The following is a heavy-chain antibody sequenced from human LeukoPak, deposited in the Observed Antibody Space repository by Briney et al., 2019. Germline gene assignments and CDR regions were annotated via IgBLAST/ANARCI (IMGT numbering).Heavy chain of an antibody. D-gene: IGHD4/OR15-4a*01. CDR2: IYTSGST. J-gene: IGHJ4*02. CDR3: AREVLDSTFDY. V-gene: IGHV4-61*02. CDR1: GGSISSGSYY. Sequence: SSQTLSLTCTVSGGSISSGSYYWSWIRQPAGKGLEWIGRIYTSGSTNYNPSLKSRVTISVDTSKNQFSLKLSSVTAADTAVYYCAREVLDSTFDYWGQGTLVTVSS.